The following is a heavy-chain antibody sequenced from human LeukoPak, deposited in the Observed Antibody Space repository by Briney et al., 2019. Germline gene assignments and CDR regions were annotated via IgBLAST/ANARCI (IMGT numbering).Heavy chain of an antibody. J-gene: IGHJ4*02. V-gene: IGHV1-46*01. Sequence: ASVRVSGKASGYTFTSYYMHWVRQAPGQGLEWMGIINPSGGSKSYAQKFQGRVPMTRDTSTSTVYMELSSLRSEDTPVYYCARDSGDYVWGSYIGYFDYWGQGTLVTVSS. CDR3: ARDSGDYVWGSYIGYFDY. CDR1: GYTFTSYY. D-gene: IGHD3-16*01. CDR2: INPSGGSK.